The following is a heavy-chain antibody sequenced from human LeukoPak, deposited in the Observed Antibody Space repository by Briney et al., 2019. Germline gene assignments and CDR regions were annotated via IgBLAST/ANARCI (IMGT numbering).Heavy chain of an antibody. CDR1: GGSISSTSYY. V-gene: IGHV4-39*01. J-gene: IGHJ2*01. CDR3: ARGGLSTVYWNFDL. D-gene: IGHD4-17*01. Sequence: SETLSLTCTVSGGSISSTSYYWGWIRQPPGKGLEWIGSIYYSGSSYYNPSLKSRVTISVDTSNNQFSLKLSSVTAADTAVYYCARGGLSTVYWNFDLWGRGTLVTVSS. CDR2: IYYSGSS.